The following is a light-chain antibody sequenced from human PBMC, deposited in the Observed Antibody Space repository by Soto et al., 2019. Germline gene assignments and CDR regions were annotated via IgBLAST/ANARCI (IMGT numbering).Light chain of an antibody. J-gene: IGLJ1*01. CDR1: SGDVGVYNY. V-gene: IGLV2-14*01. Sequence: QSLXAHXASLSGSPGQSITVSCTGASGDVGVYNYVSWYQQHPGKAPKLIIYEVSFRPSGVSTRFSGSKSGNTATLTISGLQAEDEADYYCSSYTSSTTLLLFGTGTKSPS. CDR2: EVS. CDR3: SSYTSSTTLLL.